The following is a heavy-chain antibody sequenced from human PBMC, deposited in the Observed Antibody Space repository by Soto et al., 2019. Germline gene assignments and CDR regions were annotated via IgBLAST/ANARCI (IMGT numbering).Heavy chain of an antibody. CDR3: AKSPSVVLVPSTLGGNNWFDP. CDR1: GFTFSSYV. Sequence: GGSLRLSCAASGFTFSSYVMHWVRQAPGKGLEWVALIWYDGSNKYYADSVKGRFTISRDNSKNTLYLQMNSLRAEDTAVYFCAKSPSVVLVPSTLGGNNWFDPWGQGTLVTVSS. J-gene: IGHJ5*02. D-gene: IGHD2-15*01. CDR2: IWYDGSNK. V-gene: IGHV3-33*06.